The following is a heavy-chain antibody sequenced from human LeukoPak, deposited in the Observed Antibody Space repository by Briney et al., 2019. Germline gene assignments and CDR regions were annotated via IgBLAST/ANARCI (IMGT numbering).Heavy chain of an antibody. CDR3: ARGTRGSCCFDY. V-gene: IGHV4-39*07. Sequence: SETLSLTCSVSGGSITSSNFYWGWIRQPPGKGLEWIGNFYYGGNTYYKPSLKSRVTISVDTSKNQFSLKLSSVTAADTAVYYCARGTRGSCCFDYWGQGTLVTVSS. D-gene: IGHD2-15*01. CDR1: GGSITSSNFY. CDR2: FYYGGNT. J-gene: IGHJ4*02.